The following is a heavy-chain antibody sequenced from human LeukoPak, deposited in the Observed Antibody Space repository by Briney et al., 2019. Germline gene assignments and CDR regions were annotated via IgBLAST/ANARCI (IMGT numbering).Heavy chain of an antibody. V-gene: IGHV1-69*05. CDR2: IIPIFGTA. D-gene: IGHD6-25*01. J-gene: IGHJ3*02. Sequence: SVKVSCKASGGTFSGYAISWVRQAPGQGLEWMGGIIPIFGTANYAQKFQGRVTITTDETTSTAYMELSSLRYEDTAVYYCARGGYSSAYDAFDIWGQGTMVTVSS. CDR3: ARGGYSSAYDAFDI. CDR1: GGTFSGYA.